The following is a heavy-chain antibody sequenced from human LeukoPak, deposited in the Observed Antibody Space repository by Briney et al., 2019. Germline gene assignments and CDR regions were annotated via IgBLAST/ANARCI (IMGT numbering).Heavy chain of an antibody. CDR1: GFTFRSHA. D-gene: IGHD2-21*01. CDR2: IYENGGST. Sequence: GGSLRLSCVGSGFTFRSHAMSWVRQAPEKGLEFVSGIYENGGSTYYADSVKGRFSISRDNSKNTLYLQVDSLRGEDTAVYYCAKDFRIGYSAHFDYWGQGALVTVSS. CDR3: AKDFRIGYSAHFDY. J-gene: IGHJ4*02. V-gene: IGHV3-23*01.